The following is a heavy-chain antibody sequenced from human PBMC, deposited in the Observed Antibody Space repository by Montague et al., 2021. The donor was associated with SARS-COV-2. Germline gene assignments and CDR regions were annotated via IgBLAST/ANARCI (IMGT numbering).Heavy chain of an antibody. V-gene: IGHV4-39*02. D-gene: IGHD3-16*01. CDR1: GGSISSSSYY. Sequence: SETLSLTCTVSGGSISSSSYYWGWIRQPPGKGPEWIGSIYYSGTTFYNPSLRSRVTMSVDTSKNQFSLRLSSVTAADTAVFYCAREVAGDGYFDLWGRGTLVTVSS. CDR3: AREVAGDGYFDL. J-gene: IGHJ2*01. CDR2: IYYSGTT.